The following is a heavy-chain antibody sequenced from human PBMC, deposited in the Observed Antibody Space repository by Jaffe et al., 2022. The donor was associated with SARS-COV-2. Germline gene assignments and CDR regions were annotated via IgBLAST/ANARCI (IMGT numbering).Heavy chain of an antibody. CDR2: ISSNSGAI. CDR1: GFTFRSYG. Sequence: EVQLVESGGGLVQPGGSLRLSCVDSGFTFRSYGMNWVRQAPGKGLEWVSYISSNSGAIYYADSVRGRFTISRDNAKNSLFLQMNSLRDEDTAVYYCARDKGLIRGFILLDHWGQGSLVTVSS. CDR3: ARDKGLIRGFILLDH. V-gene: IGHV3-48*02. D-gene: IGHD3-10*01. J-gene: IGHJ4*02.